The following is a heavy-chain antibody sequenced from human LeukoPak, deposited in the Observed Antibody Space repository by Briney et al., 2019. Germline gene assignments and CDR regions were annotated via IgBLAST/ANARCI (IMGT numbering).Heavy chain of an antibody. CDR1: GFTFSSYG. CDR2: IWYDGSNK. V-gene: IGHV3-33*01. D-gene: IGHD3-3*01. Sequence: GRSLRLSCAASGFTFSSYGMHWVRQAPGKGLEWVAVIWYDGSNKYYADSVKGRFAISRDNSKNTLYLQMNSLGAEDTAVYYCAGALTITIFGVPQAYGMDVWGQGTTVTVSS. J-gene: IGHJ6*02. CDR3: AGALTITIFGVPQAYGMDV.